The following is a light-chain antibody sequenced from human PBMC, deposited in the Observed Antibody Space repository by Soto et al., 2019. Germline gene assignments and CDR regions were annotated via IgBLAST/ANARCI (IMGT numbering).Light chain of an antibody. CDR2: GAS. CDR3: QQYGSSTLYT. Sequence: EIVLTQSPGTLSLSLGERATLSCRASQSVSSSYFAWHQQKPDQAPRLLIYGASNRATGIPDRFSGSGSGTDFTLTISRLEPEDFAVYYCQQYGSSTLYTFGQGTKLEIK. V-gene: IGKV3-20*01. CDR1: QSVSSSY. J-gene: IGKJ2*01.